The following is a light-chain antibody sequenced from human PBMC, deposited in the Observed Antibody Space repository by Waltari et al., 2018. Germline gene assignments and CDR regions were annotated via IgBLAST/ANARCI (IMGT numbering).Light chain of an antibody. J-gene: IGKJ2*01. CDR3: QQHDNWPYA. V-gene: IGKV3-15*01. CDR1: QSVPRN. Sequence: EIVMTQSPGTLSVSPGQRANLSCRASQSVPRNHLAWYQQKPGQAPRLLIYGTSTRINGVPARFSGSGSGTEFTLTISSLQSEDFGVYYCQQHDNWPYAFGQGTKLEIK. CDR2: GTS.